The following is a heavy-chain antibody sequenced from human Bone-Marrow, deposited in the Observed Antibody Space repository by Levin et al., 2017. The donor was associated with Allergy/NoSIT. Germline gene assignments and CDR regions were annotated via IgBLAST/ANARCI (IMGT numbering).Heavy chain of an antibody. CDR1: GGSINSGNYY. Sequence: SQTLSLTCTVSGGSINSGNYYWSWIRQPAGKGLEWIGHIYSSGYTNYSPSLKSRVTISADTSKNQFSLKLTSVTASDTAVYYCASVPSGFDPNYHFDSWGQGSLVTVSS. CDR3: ASVPSGFDPNYHFDS. V-gene: IGHV4-61*09. D-gene: IGHD5-12*01. CDR2: IYSSGYT. J-gene: IGHJ4*02.